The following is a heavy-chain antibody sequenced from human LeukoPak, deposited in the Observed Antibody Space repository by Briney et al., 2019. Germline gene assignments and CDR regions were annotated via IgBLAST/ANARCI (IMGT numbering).Heavy chain of an antibody. J-gene: IGHJ5*01. V-gene: IGHV3-11*04. CDR2: ISGSGHDI. D-gene: IGHD6-6*01. Sequence: GGSLRLSCAASVFTFSDSYMTWVRQAPGKGVGWVAYISGSGHDINYSDSVKGRFTISRDNAKNSLYLQMSSLRVEDTAVYYCTRDPRHFDSCGQGTLVTVSS. CDR3: TRDPRHFDS. CDR1: VFTFSDSY.